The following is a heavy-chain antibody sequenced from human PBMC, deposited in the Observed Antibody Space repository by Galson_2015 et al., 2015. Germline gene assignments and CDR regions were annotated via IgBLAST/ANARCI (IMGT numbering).Heavy chain of an antibody. J-gene: IGHJ5*02. D-gene: IGHD3-3*01. CDR1: GFTFGDYA. Sequence: SLRLSCAASGFTFGDYAMSWFRQAPGKGLEWVGFIRSKAYGGTTEYAASVKGRFTISRDDSKSIAYLQMNSLKAEDTDVDYCTRGSKGVLRFLEWLLYYWFDPWGQGTLVTVSS. CDR3: TRGSKGVLRFLEWLLYYWFDP. CDR2: IRSKAYGGTT. V-gene: IGHV3-49*03.